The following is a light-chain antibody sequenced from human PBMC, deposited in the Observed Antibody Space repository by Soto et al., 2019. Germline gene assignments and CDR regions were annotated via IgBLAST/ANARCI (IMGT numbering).Light chain of an antibody. Sequence: DIQLTQSPSFLSASVGDRVTITCRASQGISSYLAWYQQKPGKAPQVLIYGASTLQSGVPSRFSGSGSGTEFTFTISSLQPEDFATYYCQQLNSYPLTFGGGTKVEIK. J-gene: IGKJ4*01. CDR2: GAS. V-gene: IGKV1-9*01. CDR1: QGISSY. CDR3: QQLNSYPLT.